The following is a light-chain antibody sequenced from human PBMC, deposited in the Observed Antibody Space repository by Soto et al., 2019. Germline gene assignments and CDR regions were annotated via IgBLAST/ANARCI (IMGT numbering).Light chain of an antibody. CDR3: QHHHSYSEA. J-gene: IGKJ1*01. Sequence: DIPMTQSPSTLSGSVGDRVTITCRASQTISSWLAWYQQKPGKAPKLLIYKATTLKSGVPSRFSGSGSGTEFTLTISSLQPDDFATYYCQHHHSYSEAFGQGTKVELK. V-gene: IGKV1-5*03. CDR2: KAT. CDR1: QTISSW.